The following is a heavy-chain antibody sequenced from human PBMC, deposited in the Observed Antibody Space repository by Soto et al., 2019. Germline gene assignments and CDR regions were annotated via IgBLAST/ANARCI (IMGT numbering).Heavy chain of an antibody. CDR3: VKEISTVTYDAFGS. Sequence: EVQLVESGGGLVQPGRSLRLSCAASGFTFDDYAMHWVRQAPGEGLEWVSGISLNRGTIAYVDSVKGRFTIARDNAKNSLYLQMNSLIAEDAGFYYCVKEISTVTYDAFGSWGQVTMVTVSS. J-gene: IGHJ3*02. CDR1: GFTFDDYA. V-gene: IGHV3-9*01. CDR2: ISLNRGTI. D-gene: IGHD4-17*01.